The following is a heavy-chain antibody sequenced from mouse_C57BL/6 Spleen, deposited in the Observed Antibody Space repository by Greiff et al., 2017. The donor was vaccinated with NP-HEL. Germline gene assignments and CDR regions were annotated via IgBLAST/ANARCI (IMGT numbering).Heavy chain of an antibody. J-gene: IGHJ4*01. CDR1: GFSLTSYG. CDR2: IWSDGST. Sequence: VMLVESGPGLVAPSQSLSITCTVSGFSLTSYGVHWVRQPPGKGLEWLVVIWSDGSTTYNSALKSRLSISKDNTKSQVFLKMNSLQTDDTAMYYCARKKYGSNAMDYWGQGTSVTVSS. D-gene: IGHD2-10*02. V-gene: IGHV2-6*02. CDR3: ARKKYGSNAMDY.